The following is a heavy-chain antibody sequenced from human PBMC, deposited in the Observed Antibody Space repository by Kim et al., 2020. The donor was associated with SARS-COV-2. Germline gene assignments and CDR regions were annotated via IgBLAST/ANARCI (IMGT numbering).Heavy chain of an antibody. CDR1: GGSISSGGYY. Sequence: SETLSLTCTVSGGSISSGGYYWSWIRQHPGKGLEWIGYIYYSGSTYYNPSLKSRVTISVDTSKNQFSLKLSSVTAADTAVYYCARGKITMVRDDAFDIWGQGTMVTVSS. J-gene: IGHJ3*02. CDR3: ARGKITMVRDDAFDI. CDR2: IYYSGST. D-gene: IGHD3-10*01. V-gene: IGHV4-31*03.